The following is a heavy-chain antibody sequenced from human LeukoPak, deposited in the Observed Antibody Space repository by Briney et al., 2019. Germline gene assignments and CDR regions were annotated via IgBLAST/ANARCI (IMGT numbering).Heavy chain of an antibody. Sequence: PGGSLRLSCAASGFTFSDYYSSWIRHAPGKGREWVSYIISIVSTIYYTDSVKVRFTISRDNAKNSLYLQMKSLSADDPDVYYCAREFGNYDFWSGQYNRFDPWRQATLVTVSS. CDR2: IISIVSTI. J-gene: IGHJ5*02. CDR1: GFTFSDYY. D-gene: IGHD3-3*01. CDR3: AREFGNYDFWSGQYNRFDP. V-gene: IGHV3-11*01.